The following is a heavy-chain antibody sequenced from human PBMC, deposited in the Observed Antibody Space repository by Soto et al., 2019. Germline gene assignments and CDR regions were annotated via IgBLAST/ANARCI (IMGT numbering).Heavy chain of an antibody. Sequence: QVQLVQSGAEVKKPGASVKVSCKASGYTFTSYAMHWVRQAPGQRLEWMGWINAGNGNTKYSQKFQGRVTITRDTSASTAYMELSSLRSEDTAVYYCARVKMIVVVPAAMRGTYDGYYGMDVWGQGTTVTVSS. CDR3: ARVKMIVVVPAAMRGTYDGYYGMDV. J-gene: IGHJ6*02. D-gene: IGHD2-2*01. CDR2: INAGNGNT. V-gene: IGHV1-3*01. CDR1: GYTFTSYA.